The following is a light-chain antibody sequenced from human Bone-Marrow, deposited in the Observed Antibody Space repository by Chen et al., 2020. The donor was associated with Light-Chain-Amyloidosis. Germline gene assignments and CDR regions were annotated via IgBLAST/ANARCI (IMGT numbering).Light chain of an antibody. Sequence: DIVMTQSPLSLPVTPGEPAFISCRSSQSPLHSNGYNSLDWYLQNPGQSPQLLVYLGSNRASGVPDRFSGSGSGTDFTLKISRVEAEDVGVYYCMQALQTPYTFGQGTKLEIK. CDR2: LGS. CDR1: QSPLHSNGYNS. J-gene: IGKJ2*01. V-gene: IGKV2-28*01. CDR3: MQALQTPYT.